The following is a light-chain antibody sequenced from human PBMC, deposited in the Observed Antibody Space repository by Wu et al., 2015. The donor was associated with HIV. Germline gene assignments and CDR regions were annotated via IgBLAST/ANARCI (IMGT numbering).Light chain of an antibody. CDR2: LTS. CDR3: QQYDSWPLT. Sequence: EIVMTQSPATLSVSPGEGITLSCRASQAVSSSLAWYHQRPGQAPRLLIFLTSTRASGIPDRFSGSGSGTDFTLNISSLQSEDFGFYYCQQYDSWPLTFGQGTRL. CDR1: QAVSSS. J-gene: IGKJ5*01. V-gene: IGKV3-15*01.